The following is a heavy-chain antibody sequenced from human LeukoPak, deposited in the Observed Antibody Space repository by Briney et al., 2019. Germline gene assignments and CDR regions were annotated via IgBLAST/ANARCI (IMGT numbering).Heavy chain of an antibody. J-gene: IGHJ6*02. V-gene: IGHV1-18*01. Sequence: ASVKVSCKASGYTFTSYGISWVRQAPGQGLEWTGWISAYNGNTNYAQKLQGRVTMTTDTSTSTAYMELRSLRSDDTAVYYCARDPNDIVVVPAENYYYGMDVWGQGTTVTVSS. CDR2: ISAYNGNT. D-gene: IGHD2-2*01. CDR3: ARDPNDIVVVPAENYYYGMDV. CDR1: GYTFTSYG.